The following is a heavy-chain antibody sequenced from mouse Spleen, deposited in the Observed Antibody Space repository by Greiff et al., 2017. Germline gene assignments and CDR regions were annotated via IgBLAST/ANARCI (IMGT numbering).Heavy chain of an antibody. J-gene: IGHJ2*01. CDR3: ARGDKGY. V-gene: IGHV1-4*02. CDR2: INPSSGYT. Sequence: QVQLKESAAELARPGASVKMSCKASGYTFTSYTMHWVKQRPGQGLEWIGYINPSSGYTEYNQKFKDKTTLTADKSSSTAYMQLSSLTSEDSAVYYCARGDKGYWGQGTTLTVSS. CDR1: GYTFTSYT.